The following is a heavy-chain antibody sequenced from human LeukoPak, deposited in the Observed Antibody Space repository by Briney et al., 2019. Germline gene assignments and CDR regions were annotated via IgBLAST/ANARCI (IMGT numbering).Heavy chain of an antibody. V-gene: IGHV1-24*01. CDR3: ASVGTRRDGYKGDAFDI. CDR2: CDPEDGET. Sequence: ASVKVSCKVSGYTLTALSMHWVRQAPGKGLECVGGCDPEDGETIYAQKFQGRVTMTEDTSTDTAYMELSSLRSEDTAVYYCASVGTRRDGYKGDAFDIWGQGTMVTVSS. J-gene: IGHJ3*02. CDR1: GYTLTALS. D-gene: IGHD5-24*01.